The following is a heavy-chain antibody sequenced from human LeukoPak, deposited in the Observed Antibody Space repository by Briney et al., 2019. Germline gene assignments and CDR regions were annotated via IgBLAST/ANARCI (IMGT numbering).Heavy chain of an antibody. CDR2: ISYDGSNK. V-gene: IGHV3-30-3*01. J-gene: IGHJ4*02. CDR1: GFSFSDYY. Sequence: GGSLRLSCVASGFSFSDYYMSWIRQAPGKGLEWVAVISYDGSNKYYADSVKGRFTISTDNSKNTLYLQMNSLRAVDTAVYYCARGSRNLVDYWGQGTLVTVSS. D-gene: IGHD1-14*01. CDR3: ARGSRNLVDY.